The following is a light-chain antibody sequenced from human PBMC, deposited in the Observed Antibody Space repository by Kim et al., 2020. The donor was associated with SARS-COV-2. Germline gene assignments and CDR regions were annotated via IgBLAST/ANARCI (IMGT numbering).Light chain of an antibody. Sequence: GQSIPVSGIGTSTAVGGYNYVSWYPHLPGKAPRLIIYDVTKRPSGVNARLSGSKSANTASLTISGLLAEDEAVYYCSSFTSSRTVIFGGGTQLTVL. V-gene: IGLV2-14*03. CDR3: SSFTSSRTVI. CDR1: STAVGGYNY. J-gene: IGLJ2*01. CDR2: DVT.